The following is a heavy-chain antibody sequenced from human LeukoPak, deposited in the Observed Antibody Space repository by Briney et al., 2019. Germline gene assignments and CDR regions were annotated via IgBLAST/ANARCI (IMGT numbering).Heavy chain of an antibody. V-gene: IGHV4-59*01. CDR1: GGSISSSY. CDR3: NGGNGGHYFDY. CDR2: IYHSEST. J-gene: IGHJ4*02. Sequence: PSETLSLTCTVSGGSISSSYCSWIRQPPGKGLEWIGYIYHSESTNYNPSLKSRVTISVDTSKNQFSLKLSSVTAADTAVYYCNGGNGGHYFDYWGQGTLVTVSS. D-gene: IGHD4-23*01.